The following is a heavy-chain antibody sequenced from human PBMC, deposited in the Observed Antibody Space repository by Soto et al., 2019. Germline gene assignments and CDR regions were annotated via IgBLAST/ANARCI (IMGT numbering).Heavy chain of an antibody. Sequence: SETLSLTCAVSGGSFTSNNWWTWVRQPPGQGLEWIGEIYRTGSTNYNPSLKSRVTISLDKSETQFSLKVTSLTAADTAVYYCASRDPGTSVDYWGQGTLVTVSS. CDR2: IYRTGST. V-gene: IGHV4-4*02. CDR1: GGSFTSNNW. CDR3: ASRDPGTSVDY. J-gene: IGHJ4*02. D-gene: IGHD1-7*01.